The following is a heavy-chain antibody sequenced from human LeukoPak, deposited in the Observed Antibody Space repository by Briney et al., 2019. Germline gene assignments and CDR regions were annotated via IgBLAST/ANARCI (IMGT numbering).Heavy chain of an antibody. Sequence: SETLSLTCAVSGGSIKNYYWSWIRQPPGKGLEWIGEINHSGSTNYNPSLKSRVTISVDTSKNQFSLKLSSVTAADTAVYYCARGSYIAARPREFDYWGQGTLVTVSS. D-gene: IGHD6-6*01. CDR1: GGSIKNYY. J-gene: IGHJ4*02. V-gene: IGHV4-34*01. CDR2: INHSGST. CDR3: ARGSYIAARPREFDY.